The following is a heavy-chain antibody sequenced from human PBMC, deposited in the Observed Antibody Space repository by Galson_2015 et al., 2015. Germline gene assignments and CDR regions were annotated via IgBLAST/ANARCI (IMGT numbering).Heavy chain of an antibody. CDR2: IYYSGST. CDR1: GGSISSYY. CDR3: ARICRECCSGGSCYPPWYFDL. V-gene: IGHV4-59*01. J-gene: IGHJ2*01. Sequence: LSLTCTVSGGSISSYYWSWIRQPPGKGLEWIGYIYYSGSTNYNPSLKSRVTISVDTSKNQFSLKLSSVTAADTAVYYCARICRECCSGGSCYPPWYFDLWGRGTLVTVSS. D-gene: IGHD2-15*01.